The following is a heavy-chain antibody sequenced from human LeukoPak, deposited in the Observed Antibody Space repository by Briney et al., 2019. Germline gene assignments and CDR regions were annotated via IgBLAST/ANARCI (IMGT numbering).Heavy chain of an antibody. J-gene: IGHJ4*02. Sequence: GASVKVSCKASGYTFTYYYMHWVRQAPGQGLEWMGMINPSSGSTSYAQKFQGRVTMTRGTSTSTVYMELSSLRSEDTALHYCARESDIGKDFDHWGQGTLVTVSS. CDR1: GYTFTYYY. CDR2: INPSSGST. CDR3: ARESDIGKDFDH. D-gene: IGHD2-15*01. V-gene: IGHV1-46*01.